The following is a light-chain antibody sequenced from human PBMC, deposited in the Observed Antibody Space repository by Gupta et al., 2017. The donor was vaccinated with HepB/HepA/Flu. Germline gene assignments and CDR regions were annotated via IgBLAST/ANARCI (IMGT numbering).Light chain of an antibody. Sequence: AIRMTQSPSSFSASTGDRVTITCRASQGISSYLAWYQQKPGKAPKLLIYAASTLQSGVPSRFSGSGSGTDFTLTISCLQSEGFATYYCQQYYRYPQITFGGGTKVEIK. CDR3: QQYYRYPQIT. CDR1: QGISSY. J-gene: IGKJ4*01. V-gene: IGKV1-8*01. CDR2: AAS.